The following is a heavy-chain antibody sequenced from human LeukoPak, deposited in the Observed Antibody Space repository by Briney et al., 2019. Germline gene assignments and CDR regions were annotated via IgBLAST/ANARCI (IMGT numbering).Heavy chain of an antibody. D-gene: IGHD1-26*01. CDR1: GFTFDDYA. Sequence: GGSLRLSCAASGFTFDDYAMHWVRHAPGKGLDWVSLISGYGGSTYYADSVKGRFTISRDNSKNSLYLQMNSLRTEDTALYYCAKDKTLEGRVGANLFDYWGQGTLVTVSS. CDR3: AKDKTLEGRVGANLFDY. CDR2: ISGYGGST. V-gene: IGHV3-43*02. J-gene: IGHJ4*02.